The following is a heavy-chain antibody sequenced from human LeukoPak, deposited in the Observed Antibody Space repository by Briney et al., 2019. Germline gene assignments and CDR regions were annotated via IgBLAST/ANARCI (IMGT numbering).Heavy chain of an antibody. CDR1: GFTFDDYA. V-gene: IGHV3-23*01. Sequence: PGRSLRLSCAASGFTFDDYAMHWVRHAPGKGLEWVSGISASGDTTYYADSVKGRFTISRDNSKNTLYLQINSLRAEDTAVYYCARDQPVQIGLFDYWGQGTLVTVSS. CDR3: ARDQPVQIGLFDY. D-gene: IGHD1-1*01. CDR2: ISASGDTT. J-gene: IGHJ4*02.